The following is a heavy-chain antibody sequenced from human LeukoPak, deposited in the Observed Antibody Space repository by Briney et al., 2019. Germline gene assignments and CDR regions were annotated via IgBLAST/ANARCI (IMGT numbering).Heavy chain of an antibody. CDR3: ARLNGSSRTYYYYMDV. Sequence: SETLSLTCTVSGDSISSYYWSWIRQPPGKGLEWIGYIYTSGSTNYNPSLKSRVTISVDTSKNQFSLKLSSVTAADTAVYYCARLNGSSRTYYYYMDVWGKGTTVTVSS. J-gene: IGHJ6*03. V-gene: IGHV4-4*09. CDR2: IYTSGST. CDR1: GDSISSYY. D-gene: IGHD6-6*01.